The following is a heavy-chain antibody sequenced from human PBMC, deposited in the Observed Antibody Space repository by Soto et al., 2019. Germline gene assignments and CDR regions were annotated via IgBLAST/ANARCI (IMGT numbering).Heavy chain of an antibody. CDR3: ATRGYYYYGMDV. V-gene: IGHV1-24*01. Sequence: QVQLVQSEAEVKKPGASVKVSCKVSGYTLTELSMHWVRQAPGKGLEWMGGFDPEDGETIYAQKFQGRVTMTEDTSTDTAYMELSSLRSEETAVYYCATRGYYYYGMDVWGQGTTVTVSS. CDR1: GYTLTELS. CDR2: FDPEDGET. J-gene: IGHJ6*02.